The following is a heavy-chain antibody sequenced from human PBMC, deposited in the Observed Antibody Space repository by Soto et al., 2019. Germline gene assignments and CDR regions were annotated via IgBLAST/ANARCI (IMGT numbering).Heavy chain of an antibody. CDR1: GYTFTSYG. CDR2: ISAYNGNT. Sequence: ASVKVSCKASGYTFTSYGISWVRQAPGQGLEWMGWISAYNGNTNYAQKLQGRVTMTTDTSTSTAYMELRSLRSDDTAVYYCARDLTNWNFPLISSGFDPWGQGTLVTVSS. J-gene: IGHJ5*02. CDR3: ARDLTNWNFPLISSGFDP. D-gene: IGHD1-7*01. V-gene: IGHV1-18*01.